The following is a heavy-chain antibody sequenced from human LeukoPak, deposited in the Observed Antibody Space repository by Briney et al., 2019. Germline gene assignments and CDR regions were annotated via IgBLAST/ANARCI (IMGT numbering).Heavy chain of an antibody. CDR2: INPRDGST. CDR1: GYTFTSYY. V-gene: IGHV1-46*01. J-gene: IGHJ4*02. Sequence: ASVKVSCKASGYTFTSYYMHWVRQAPGQGLEWMGIINPRDGSTSYAQKFQGRVTVTRDTSTSTVHMELSGLRSEDTAVYYCARDQEAFNYWGQGTLVTVSS. CDR3: ARDQEAFNY.